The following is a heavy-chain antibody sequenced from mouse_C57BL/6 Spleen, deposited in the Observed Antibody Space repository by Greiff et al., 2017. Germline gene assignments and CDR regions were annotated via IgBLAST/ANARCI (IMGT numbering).Heavy chain of an antibody. CDR3: ARYPDDYDGGFAY. V-gene: IGHV1-26*01. J-gene: IGHJ3*01. CDR2: INPNNGGT. Sequence: VQLQQSGPELVKPGASVKISCKASGYTFTDYYMNWVKQSHGKSLEWIGDINPNNGGTSYNQKFKGKATLTVDKSSSTAYMELRSLTSEDSAVYYCARYPDDYDGGFAYWGQGTLVTVSA. CDR1: GYTFTDYY. D-gene: IGHD2-4*01.